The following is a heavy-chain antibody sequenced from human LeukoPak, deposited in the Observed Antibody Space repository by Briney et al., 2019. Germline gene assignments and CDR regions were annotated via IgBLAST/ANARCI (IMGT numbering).Heavy chain of an antibody. CDR1: GGTFSSYT. V-gene: IGHV1-69*02. Sequence: ASVKVSCKASGGTFSSYTISWVRQAPGQGLEWMGRIIPIFGIANYAQKFQGRVTITADKSTSTAYMELSSLRSEDTAVYYCARSHSRAVPAANPLWGWFDPWGQGTLVTVSS. D-gene: IGHD2-2*01. J-gene: IGHJ5*02. CDR3: ARSHSRAVPAANPLWGWFDP. CDR2: IIPIFGIA.